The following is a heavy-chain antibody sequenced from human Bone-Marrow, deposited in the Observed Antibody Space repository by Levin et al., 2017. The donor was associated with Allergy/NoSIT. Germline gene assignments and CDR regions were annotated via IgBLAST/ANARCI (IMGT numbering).Heavy chain of an antibody. CDR2: IRSKANSYAT. CDR3: TSFNYYDSSGYYRPFDY. V-gene: IGHV3-73*01. Sequence: PGGSLRLSCAASGFTFSGSAMHWVRQASGKGLEWVGRIRSKANSYATAYAASVKGRFTISRDDSKNTAYLQMNSLKTEDTAVYYCTSFNYYDSSGYYRPFDYWGQGTLVTVSS. J-gene: IGHJ4*02. D-gene: IGHD3-22*01. CDR1: GFTFSGSA.